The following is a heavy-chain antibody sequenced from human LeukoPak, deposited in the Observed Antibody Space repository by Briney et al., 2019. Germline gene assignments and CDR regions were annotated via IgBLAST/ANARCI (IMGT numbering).Heavy chain of an antibody. CDR2: INHSGST. CDR3: ARLLYSSSSVFDY. V-gene: IGHV4-34*01. Sequence: SETLSLTCAVYGGSFSGYYWSWIRQPPGKGLEWIGEINHSGSTNYNPSLKSQVTRSVDTSKNQFSLKLSSVTAADTAVYYCARLLYSSSSVFDYWGQGTLVTVSS. D-gene: IGHD6-6*01. CDR1: GGSFSGYY. J-gene: IGHJ4*02.